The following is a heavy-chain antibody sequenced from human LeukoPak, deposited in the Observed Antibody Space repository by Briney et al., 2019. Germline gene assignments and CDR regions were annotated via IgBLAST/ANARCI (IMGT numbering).Heavy chain of an antibody. CDR2: ISGSGGST. Sequence: GGSLRLSCAASGFTFSSYAMSWVRQAPGKGLEWVSAISGSGGSTYYADSVKGRFTISRDNSKNTLYLQMNSLRAEDTAVYYCAKDRGRGSGLRFSNVGFDYWGQGTLVTVSS. CDR3: AKDRGRGSGLRFSNVGFDY. V-gene: IGHV3-23*01. J-gene: IGHJ4*02. CDR1: GFTFSSYA. D-gene: IGHD3-3*01.